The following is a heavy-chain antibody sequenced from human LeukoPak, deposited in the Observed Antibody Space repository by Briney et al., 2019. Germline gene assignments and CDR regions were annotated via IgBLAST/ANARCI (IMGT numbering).Heavy chain of an antibody. CDR3: ARQNYGSAPLRY. J-gene: IGHJ4*02. Sequence: SETLSLTCAVYGGSFSGYYWSWIRQPPGKGLEWIGEINHSGSTNYNPPLKSRVTISVDTSKNQFSLKLTSVTTADTAVYYCARQNYGSAPLRYWGQGTLVTVSS. CDR1: GGSFSGYY. V-gene: IGHV4-34*01. D-gene: IGHD3-10*01. CDR2: INHSGST.